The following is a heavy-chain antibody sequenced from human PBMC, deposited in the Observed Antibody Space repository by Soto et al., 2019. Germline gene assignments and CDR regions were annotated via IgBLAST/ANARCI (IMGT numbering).Heavy chain of an antibody. D-gene: IGHD4-17*01. CDR2: IWYDGSNK. Sequence: HPGWSLRLSCAAAVFTFSSYGMHWVRQAPGKGLEWVAVIWYDGSNKYYADSVKGRFTISRENSKNTLYLQMNSLRAEDTAVYYCARVYTTDYPSYGMVLSGQTTRATVSS. J-gene: IGHJ6*02. CDR1: VFTFSSYG. V-gene: IGHV3-33*01. CDR3: ARVYTTDYPSYGMVL.